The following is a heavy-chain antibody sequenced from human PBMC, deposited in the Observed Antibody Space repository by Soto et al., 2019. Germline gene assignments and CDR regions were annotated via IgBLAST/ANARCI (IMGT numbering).Heavy chain of an antibody. J-gene: IGHJ6*02. CDR1: GFTFSRFA. CDR3: ARGGNGYENWPPYYYYGMDV. V-gene: IGHV3-23*01. CDR2: FSGPGGGT. D-gene: IGHD5-12*01. Sequence: EVQLLESGGGLVHLGGSLRLSCEASGFTFSRFAMSWVRQTPGKGLEWVSTFSGPGGGTYYADYVKGCFTISRDNAKTSLYLQMNSLRAEDTSVYFCARGGNGYENWPPYYYYGMDVWGQGTTVTVSS.